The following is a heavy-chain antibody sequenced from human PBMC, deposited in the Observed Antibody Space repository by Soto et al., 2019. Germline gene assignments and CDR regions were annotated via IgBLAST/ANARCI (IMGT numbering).Heavy chain of an antibody. CDR2: ISKSSSTI. CDR3: AKGMVVLTYYYYYGMDV. CDR1: GFTFSDYY. J-gene: IGHJ6*02. V-gene: IGHV3-11*01. D-gene: IGHD2-8*01. Sequence: LRLSCAASGFTFSDYYMMWIRQAPGKGLECISYISKSSSTIKYADSVKGRFTISRDNAKNSLYLQMNSLRAEDTAVYYCAKGMVVLTYYYYYGMDVWGQGTTVTVSS.